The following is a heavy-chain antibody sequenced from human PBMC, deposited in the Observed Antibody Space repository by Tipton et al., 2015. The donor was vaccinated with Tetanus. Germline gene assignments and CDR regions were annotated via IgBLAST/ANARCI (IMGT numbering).Heavy chain of an antibody. V-gene: IGHV1-2*02. D-gene: IGHD3-10*01. J-gene: IGHJ4*02. CDR3: ARELGGSGFPDY. CDR1: GYSFTGYY. CDR2: INSNDGGT. Sequence: QLVQSGAEVTKPGASVKVSCRASGYSFTGYYIHWLRQAPGQGLEWIGCINSNDGGTNYAQKFQGSVTMTRDTSISTAYMELSRLRSDDTAVYYCARELGGSGFPDYWGQGTLVTVSS.